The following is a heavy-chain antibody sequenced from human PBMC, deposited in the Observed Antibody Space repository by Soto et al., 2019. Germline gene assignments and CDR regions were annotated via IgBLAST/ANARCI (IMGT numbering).Heavy chain of an antibody. Sequence: SETLSLTCTVSGGSISSGGYYWSWIRQHPGKGLEWIGYIYYSGSTYYNPSLKSRVTISVDTSKNQFSLKLSSVTAADTAVYYCARESPDYGDYGVMDVWGQGTTVTVSS. V-gene: IGHV4-31*03. CDR2: IYYSGST. CDR1: GGSISSGGYY. CDR3: ARESPDYGDYGVMDV. J-gene: IGHJ6*02. D-gene: IGHD4-17*01.